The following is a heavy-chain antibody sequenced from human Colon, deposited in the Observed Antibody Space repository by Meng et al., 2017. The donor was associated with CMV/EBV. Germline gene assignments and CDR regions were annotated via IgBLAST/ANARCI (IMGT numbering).Heavy chain of an antibody. Sequence: GESLKISCAASGFTFSSYWMHWVRQAPGKGLVWVSRINSDGNSTSYADSVKGRFTISRDNAKNTLYLQMNSLRAEDTAVYYCARGGGGTIAPRDLDYWGQGTLVTVSS. CDR1: GFTFSSYW. CDR3: ARGGGGTIAPRDLDY. J-gene: IGHJ4*02. V-gene: IGHV3-74*01. D-gene: IGHD6-6*01. CDR2: INSDGNST.